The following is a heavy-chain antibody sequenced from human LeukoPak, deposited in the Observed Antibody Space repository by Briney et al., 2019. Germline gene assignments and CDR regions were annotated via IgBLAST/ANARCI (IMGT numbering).Heavy chain of an antibody. Sequence: SETLSLTCAVSGGSFSGYYWSWIRQPPGKGLEWIGDINHSGSTNYNSSLESQVTISVNTSKNQYSLKLRSVTAADTAVYYCAGQDGWYSSSWYSHSYYMDVWGNGTTVTISS. CDR1: GGSFSGYY. D-gene: IGHD6-13*01. CDR3: AGQDGWYSSSWYSHSYYMDV. J-gene: IGHJ6*03. CDR2: INHSGST. V-gene: IGHV4-34*01.